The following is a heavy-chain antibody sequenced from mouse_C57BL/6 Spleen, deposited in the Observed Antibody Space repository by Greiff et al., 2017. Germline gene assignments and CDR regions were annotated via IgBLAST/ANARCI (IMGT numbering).Heavy chain of an antibody. J-gene: IGHJ2*01. V-gene: IGHV1-75*01. CDR3: ARENYDYDREFDY. D-gene: IGHD2-4*01. Sequence: VKLMESGPELVKPGASVKISCKASGYTFTDYYINWVKQRPGQGLEWIGWIFPGSGSTYYNEKFKGKATLTVDKSSSTAYMLLSSLTSEDSAVYFCARENYDYDREFDYWGQGTTLTVSS. CDR2: IFPGSGST. CDR1: GYTFTDYY.